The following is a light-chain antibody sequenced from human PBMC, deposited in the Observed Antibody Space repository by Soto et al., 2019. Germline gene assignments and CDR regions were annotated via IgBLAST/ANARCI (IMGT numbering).Light chain of an antibody. J-gene: IGKJ2*01. CDR3: QQYGSSPHT. CDR2: GAS. V-gene: IGKV3-20*01. Sequence: EIVLTQSPGTLSLSPGERATLSCRASQSVSSSYLAWYQHKPGQAPRLLIYGASSRATGIPDRFSGSVSGTDSTLTIRRLEPEDFAVYYCQQYGSSPHTFGQGTKREIK. CDR1: QSVSSSY.